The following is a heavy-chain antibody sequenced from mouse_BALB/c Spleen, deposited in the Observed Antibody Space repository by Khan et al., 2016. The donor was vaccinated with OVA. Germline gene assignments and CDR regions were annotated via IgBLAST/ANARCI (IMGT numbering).Heavy chain of an antibody. Sequence: QVQLKESGAELARPGASVQMSCKTSGYTFTTYTMHWVKQRPGQGLEWIGYIIPSSDYTNYNQKFKDKATLTADKSSSTAYMHLSSLTSEDSAVYYCAREGAYYSSDGWFAYWGQGTLVTVSA. CDR3: AREGAYYSSDGWFAY. CDR1: GYTFTTYT. J-gene: IGHJ3*01. D-gene: IGHD2-12*01. V-gene: IGHV1-4*01. CDR2: IIPSSDYT.